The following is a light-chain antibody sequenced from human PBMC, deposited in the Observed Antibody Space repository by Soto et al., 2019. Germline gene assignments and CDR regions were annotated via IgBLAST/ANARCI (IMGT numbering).Light chain of an antibody. CDR1: QTITTF. CDR2: AAS. CDR3: QQSYSTPQT. J-gene: IGKJ4*01. Sequence: DIQMTQSPSSLSASVGDRVTITYRASQTITTFLNWYQQRPGEAPKLLIYAASSLQSGVPSRFSGSGSGTEFTLTISSLQPEDFAAYFCQQSYSTPQTFGRGTKVEIK. V-gene: IGKV1-39*01.